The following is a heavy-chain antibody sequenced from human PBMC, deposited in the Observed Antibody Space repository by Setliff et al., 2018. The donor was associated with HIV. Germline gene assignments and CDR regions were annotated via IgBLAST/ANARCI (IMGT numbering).Heavy chain of an antibody. D-gene: IGHD2-21*02. CDR2: IYYSGST. CDR3: ARDYCGGDCYFPYYYYGMDV. Sequence: SETLSLTCTVSGDSITSGGYFWTWIRQHPGKGLEWIGHIYYSGSTYHNPSLKSRVTISVDTSKNQFSLKLSSVTAADTAVYYCARDYCGGDCYFPYYYYGMDVWGQGTTVTVSS. CDR1: GDSITSGGYF. J-gene: IGHJ6*01. V-gene: IGHV4-31*03.